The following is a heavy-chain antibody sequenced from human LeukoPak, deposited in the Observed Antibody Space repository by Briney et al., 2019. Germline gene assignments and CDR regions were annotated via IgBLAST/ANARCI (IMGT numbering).Heavy chain of an antibody. V-gene: IGHV1-69*05. CDR3: ALPPRGDSSGRPYFDY. CDR2: IIPIFGTA. Sequence: SVKVSCKASGGTFSRYAISWVRQAPGQGVEGMGGIIPIFGTANYAQKFQGRVTITTDESTSTAYMELSSLRSEDTAVYYCALPPRGDSSGRPYFDYWGQGTLVTVSS. CDR1: GGTFSRYA. D-gene: IGHD3-22*01. J-gene: IGHJ4*02.